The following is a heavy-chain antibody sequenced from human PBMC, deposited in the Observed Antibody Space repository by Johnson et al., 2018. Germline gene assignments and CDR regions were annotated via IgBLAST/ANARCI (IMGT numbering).Heavy chain of an antibody. Sequence: VQLVESGGGLVQXGGSLRPSCAASGFAFSSYVLHWVRRAPGKGPERVSAIGTGGDTYYADSVMVRFTISKDNAKNTLYLQMNSLRAEDTAVYYCAKGGYCSSTSCYSYYYYYMDVWGKGTTVTVSS. CDR3: AKGGYCSSTSCYSYYYYYMDV. D-gene: IGHD2-2*03. J-gene: IGHJ6*03. CDR1: GFAFSSYV. CDR2: IGTGGDT. V-gene: IGHV3-47*02.